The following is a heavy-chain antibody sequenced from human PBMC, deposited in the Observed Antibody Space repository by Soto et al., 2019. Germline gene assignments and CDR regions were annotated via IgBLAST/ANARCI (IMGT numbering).Heavy chain of an antibody. CDR1: GYTFTSYD. Sequence: QVQLVQSGAEVKKPGASVKVSCKASGYTFTSYDISWVRQATGQGLEWMGWMNPNSGNTGFAQKFQGRVTMTRHTSISTAYMEMSSLSSEDTDVYYCARERAHYGMDVWGQGTTVTVSS. CDR3: ARERAHYGMDV. J-gene: IGHJ6*02. V-gene: IGHV1-8*01. CDR2: MNPNSGNT. D-gene: IGHD6-25*01.